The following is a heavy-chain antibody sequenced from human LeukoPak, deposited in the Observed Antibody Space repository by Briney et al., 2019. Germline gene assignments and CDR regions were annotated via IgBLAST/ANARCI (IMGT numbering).Heavy chain of an antibody. D-gene: IGHD1-26*01. CDR1: GDSISAYY. V-gene: IGHV4-59*08. CDR3: TKYGGSPANYFDS. CDR2: VHKTGSI. Sequence: SETLSLTCTVSGDSISAYYWSWVRQPPGKGLEWIAFVHKTGSINHNPPLKSRATISMDTSNSQFSLHVNSRAADDTAFYCCTKYGGSPANYFDSWGPGTLVTVSP. J-gene: IGHJ4*02.